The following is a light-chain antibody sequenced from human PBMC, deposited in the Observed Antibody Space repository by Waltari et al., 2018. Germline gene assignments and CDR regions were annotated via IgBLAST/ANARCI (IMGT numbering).Light chain of an antibody. J-gene: IGLJ2*01. CDR1: TRDVGRYNY. CDR3: SSYTSIKTPYVV. CDR2: EVT. V-gene: IGLV2-14*01. Sequence: QSALTQPASVSGSPGQSITISCTGTTRDVGRYNYVSWYQCHPGKAPELIIYEVTNRPLGVSDCFAGSKSGNTASLSISGLQPEDEADYYCSSYTSIKTPYVVFGGGTKVTVL.